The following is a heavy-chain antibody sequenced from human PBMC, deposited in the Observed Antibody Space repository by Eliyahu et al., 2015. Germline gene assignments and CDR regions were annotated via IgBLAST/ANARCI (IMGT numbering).Heavy chain of an antibody. CDR2: SYPANSYT. V-gene: IGHV5-51*03. CDR1: GYSFANYW. Sequence: VHLVQSGVEVRKPGESLKISCKASGYSFANYWIGWVRQVPGKGLEWIAVSYPANSYTKYNPSFQGQVTISADTSMNTAYLQWRSLKASDTAIYYCARRVTYRSSVFDSWDKGTLITVSS. D-gene: IGHD6-25*01. J-gene: IGHJ4*02. CDR3: ARRVTYRSSVFDS.